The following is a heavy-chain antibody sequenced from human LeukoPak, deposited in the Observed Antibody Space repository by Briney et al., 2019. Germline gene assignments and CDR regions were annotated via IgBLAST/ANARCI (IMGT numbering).Heavy chain of an antibody. D-gene: IGHD1-1*01. J-gene: IGHJ4*02. CDR3: ARAITPLDRAVFDY. CDR1: GGTFSSYA. V-gene: IGHV1-69*13. CDR2: IIPIFGTA. Sequence: GASVKVSCKASGGTFSSYAISWVRQAPGQGLEWMGGIIPIFGTANYAQKFQGRVTITADESTTTVYMDLSSLRSEDTAIYFCARAITPLDRAVFDYWGQGTLITVSS.